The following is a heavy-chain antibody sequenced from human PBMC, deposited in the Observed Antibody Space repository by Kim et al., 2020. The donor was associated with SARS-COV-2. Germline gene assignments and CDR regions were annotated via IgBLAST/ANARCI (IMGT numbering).Heavy chain of an antibody. CDR1: GFTFSSYG. Sequence: GGSLRLSCAASGFTFSSYGMHWVRQAPGKGLEWVAVISYDGSNKYYADSVKGRFTISRDNSKNTLYLQMNSLRAEDTAVYYCAREGGHSYGYLIYYYGMDVWGQGTTVTVSS. CDR3: AREGGHSYGYLIYYYGMDV. CDR2: ISYDGSNK. J-gene: IGHJ6*02. D-gene: IGHD5-18*01. V-gene: IGHV3-33*05.